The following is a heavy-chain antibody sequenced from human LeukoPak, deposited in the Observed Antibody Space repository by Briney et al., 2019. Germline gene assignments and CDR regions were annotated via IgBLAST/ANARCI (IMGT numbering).Heavy chain of an antibody. CDR1: SGSISNSRFF. CDR2: INFSGTT. D-gene: IGHD5-12*01. V-gene: IGHV4-39*07. J-gene: IGHJ4*02. Sequence: PSETLSLTCTVSSGSISNSRFFWAWIRQPPGKGLEWIGNINFSGTTNYNPSLKSRVTISVDTSKNQFSLKLSSVTAADTAVYYCARTLVATAPFDYWGQGTLVTVSS. CDR3: ARTLVATAPFDY.